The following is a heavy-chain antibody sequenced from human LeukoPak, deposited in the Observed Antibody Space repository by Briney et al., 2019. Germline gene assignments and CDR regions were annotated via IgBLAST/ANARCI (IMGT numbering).Heavy chain of an antibody. CDR2: IYYSGST. D-gene: IGHD6-19*01. CDR3: ARVSSGWYSSDY. V-gene: IGHV4-31*03. J-gene: IGHJ4*02. Sequence: SETLSLTCTVSGGSISSGGYYWSWIRQHPGKGLEWIGYIYYSGSTYYNPSLKSRATISVDTSKNQFSLKLSSVTAADTAVYYCARVSSGWYSSDYWGQGTLVTVSS. CDR1: GGSISSGGYY.